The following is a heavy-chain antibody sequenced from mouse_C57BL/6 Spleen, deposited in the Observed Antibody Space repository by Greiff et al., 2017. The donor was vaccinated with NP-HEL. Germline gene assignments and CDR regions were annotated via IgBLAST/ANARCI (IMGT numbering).Heavy chain of an antibody. Sequence: QVQLQQPGAELVRPGTSVKLSCKASGYTFTSYWMHWVKQRPGQGLEWIGVIDPSDSYTNYNQKFKGKATLTVDKSSSTADMQLSSLTSEDSAVYYCARRVYYGNYFDYWGQGTTLTVSS. CDR1: GYTFTSYW. V-gene: IGHV1-59*01. D-gene: IGHD1-1*02. CDR2: IDPSDSYT. CDR3: ARRVYYGNYFDY. J-gene: IGHJ2*01.